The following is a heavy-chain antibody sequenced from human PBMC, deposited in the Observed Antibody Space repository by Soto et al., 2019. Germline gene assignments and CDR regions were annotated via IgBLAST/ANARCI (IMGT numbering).Heavy chain of an antibody. CDR1: GYTFTNYA. CDR3: ARDLGQQLVDY. V-gene: IGHV1-18*01. J-gene: IGHJ4*02. CDR2: ISAYNGNK. D-gene: IGHD6-13*01. Sequence: ASVKVSCKASGYTFTNYAIHWVRQAPGQGLEWMGWISAYNGNKKYAQKLQGRVTMTTDTSTSTAYMELRSLRSDDTAVYYCARDLGQQLVDYWGQGTLVTVSS.